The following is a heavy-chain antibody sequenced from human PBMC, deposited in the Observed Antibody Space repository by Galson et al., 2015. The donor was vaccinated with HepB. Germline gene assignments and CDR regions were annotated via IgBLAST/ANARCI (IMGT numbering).Heavy chain of an antibody. Sequence: SVKVSCKASGGTFSSYAISWVRQAPGQGLEWMGGIIPIFGTANYAQKFQGRVTITADESTSTAYMELSSLRSEDTAVYYCARRIQLWPLDYYGMDVWGQGTTVTVS. CDR1: GGTFSSYA. J-gene: IGHJ6*02. D-gene: IGHD5-18*01. CDR2: IIPIFGTA. CDR3: ARRIQLWPLDYYGMDV. V-gene: IGHV1-69*13.